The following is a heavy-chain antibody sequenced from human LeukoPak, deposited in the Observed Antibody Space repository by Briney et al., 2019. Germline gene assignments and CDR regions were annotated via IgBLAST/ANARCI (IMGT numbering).Heavy chain of an antibody. CDR2: FYKGGTT. CDR1: GITVSSNS. CDR3: VSYYDMNGYPPGGLDH. D-gene: IGHD3-16*01. V-gene: IGHV3-66*01. J-gene: IGHJ4*02. Sequence: GGSLRLSREASGITVSSNSMTWVRQAPGKGLEWVSTFYKGGTTYYADSVRGRFTISRDNSKNTVYLQMNSLGAEDTAVYYCVSYYDMNGYPPGGLDHWGLGTLVTVSS.